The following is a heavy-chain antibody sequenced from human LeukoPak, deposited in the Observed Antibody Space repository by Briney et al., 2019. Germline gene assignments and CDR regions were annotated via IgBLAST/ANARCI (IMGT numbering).Heavy chain of an antibody. CDR1: GFTFSTYA. J-gene: IGHJ4*02. Sequence: PGGPLRLFCAASGFTFSTYALSWVRQAPGKGLEWVSAISGSGGSTYYADSVKGRLTASRDSSKNTLYLQMNSLRAEDTAVYYCARVHISMEYYFDYWGQGTLVTVSS. V-gene: IGHV3-23*01. D-gene: IGHD2-21*01. CDR3: ARVHISMEYYFDY. CDR2: ISGSGGST.